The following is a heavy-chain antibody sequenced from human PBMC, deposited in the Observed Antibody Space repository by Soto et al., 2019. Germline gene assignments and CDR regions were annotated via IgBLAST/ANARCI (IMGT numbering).Heavy chain of an antibody. D-gene: IGHD2-15*01. CDR3: ARVVVAATLYAFDI. CDR2: IYYSGST. J-gene: IGHJ3*02. CDR1: GGSISSGGYY. Sequence: QVQLQESGPGLVKPSQTLSLTCTVSGGSISSGGYYWRWIRQHPGKGLEWIGYIYYSGSTYYTPSLKSRVTISVDTSKNLFSLELRSVTAADTAVYYCARVVVAATLYAFDIWGQGTMVTVSS. V-gene: IGHV4-31*03.